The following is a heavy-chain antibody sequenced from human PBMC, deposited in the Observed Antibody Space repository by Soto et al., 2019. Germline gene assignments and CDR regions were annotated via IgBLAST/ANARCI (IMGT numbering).Heavy chain of an antibody. CDR2: IYYSGST. CDR3: ARLAMVRGVINWFDP. J-gene: IGHJ5*02. CDR1: GGSISSSSYY. D-gene: IGHD3-10*01. Sequence: PSETLSLTCTVSGGSISSSSYYWGWIRHPPGKGLEWIGSIYYSGSTYYNPSLKSRVTISVDTSKNQFSLKLSSVTAADTAVYYCARLAMVRGVINWFDPWGQGTLVTVSS. V-gene: IGHV4-39*01.